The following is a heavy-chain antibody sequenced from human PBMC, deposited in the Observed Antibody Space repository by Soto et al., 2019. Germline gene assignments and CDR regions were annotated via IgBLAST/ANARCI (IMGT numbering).Heavy chain of an antibody. CDR1: VFTFSSYS. V-gene: IGHV3-21*01. D-gene: IGHD3-22*01. J-gene: IGHJ4*02. Sequence: GGSLRLSCAASVFTFSSYSMNWVRQAPGKGLEWVSSISSSSSYIYYADSVKGRFTISRDNAKNSLYLQMNSLRAEDTAVYYCARNYYDSSGYYWQFDYWGQGTMVTVSS. CDR3: ARNYYDSSGYYWQFDY. CDR2: ISSSSSYI.